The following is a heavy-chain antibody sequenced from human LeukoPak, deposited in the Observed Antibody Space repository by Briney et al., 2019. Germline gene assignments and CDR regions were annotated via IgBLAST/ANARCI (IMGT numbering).Heavy chain of an antibody. Sequence: GGSLRLSCAASGFTFSSYSMNWVRQAPGKGLEWVSSISSSSSYIYYADSVKGRFTISRDNAKNSLYLQMNSLRAEDTAVYYCASGEVVVTATHASYWGQGTLVTVSS. CDR2: ISSSSSYI. J-gene: IGHJ4*02. CDR3: ASGEVVVTATHASY. D-gene: IGHD2-21*02. CDR1: GFTFSSYS. V-gene: IGHV3-21*01.